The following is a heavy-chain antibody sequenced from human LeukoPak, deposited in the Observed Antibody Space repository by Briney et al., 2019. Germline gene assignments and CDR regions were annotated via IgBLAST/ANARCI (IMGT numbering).Heavy chain of an antibody. J-gene: IGHJ4*02. V-gene: IGHV3-48*04. Sequence: GGPLRLSCEFSGIVFSTYAMNWGGRAPGKGWGWILYISGSSSGSTSIIHYSDSVKGRFSIYRDNAKNSLHIQMDSLSAEGTAVYYCARDFWSGYYTEDWGQGARVIVSA. CDR3: ARDFWSGYYTED. CDR1: GIVFSTYA. CDR2: ISGSSSGSTSII. D-gene: IGHD3-3*01.